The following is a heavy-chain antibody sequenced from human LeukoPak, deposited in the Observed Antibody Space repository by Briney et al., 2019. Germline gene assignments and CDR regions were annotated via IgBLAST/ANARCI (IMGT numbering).Heavy chain of an antibody. J-gene: IGHJ4*02. V-gene: IGHV1-2*02. CDR2: INPNSGGT. Sequence: ASVKVSCKASGYTFTGYYMHWVRQAPGQGLEWMGWINPNSGGTNYAQKFQGRVTMTRDTSISIAYMELSRLRSDDTAVYYCASLDPVLRYFDWLSIWGQGTLVTVSS. CDR3: ASLDPVLRYFDWLSI. D-gene: IGHD3-9*01. CDR1: GYTFTGYY.